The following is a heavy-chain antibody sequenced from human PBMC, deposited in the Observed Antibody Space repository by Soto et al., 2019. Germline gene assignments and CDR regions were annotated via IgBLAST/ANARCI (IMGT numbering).Heavy chain of an antibody. CDR1: GGSLTDYW. CDR2: INHIGES. J-gene: IGHJ4*02. Sequence: QVHLQQWGTGLLKPSETLSLTCAVYGGSLTDYWWTWIRQTPGKGLEWIGEINHIGESNHNPSLKSRVTISLDTAQNQFSLKLPSVTVADTAVYYCARDFGAGAHFDHWGQGSLVTVSS. D-gene: IGHD3-10*01. CDR3: ARDFGAGAHFDH. V-gene: IGHV4-34*01.